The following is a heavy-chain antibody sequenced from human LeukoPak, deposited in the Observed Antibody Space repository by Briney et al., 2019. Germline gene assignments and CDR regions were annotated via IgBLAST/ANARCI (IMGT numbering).Heavy chain of an antibody. Sequence: PSETLSLTCTVSGYSVNYDYWSWIRQPPGKGLQWIGYIYNSGTIYNPSLKNRVTISLDTSRNQFSLKVSSVSAADTAVYYCARVDPNGYSGYWGQGILVTVSS. V-gene: IGHV4-59*02. CDR1: GYSVNYDY. D-gene: IGHD2-8*01. J-gene: IGHJ4*02. CDR2: IYNSGT. CDR3: ARVDPNGYSGY.